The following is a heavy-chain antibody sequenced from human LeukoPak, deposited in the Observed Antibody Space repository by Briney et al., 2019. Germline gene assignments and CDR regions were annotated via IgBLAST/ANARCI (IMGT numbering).Heavy chain of an antibody. D-gene: IGHD5-12*01. CDR2: IRYDGSNK. CDR3: AKDTVKVTTIRRVPHYMDV. Sequence: GGTLRLSCAASGFTFISYGMHWVRQAPGKGLEWVTFIRYDGSNKYYADSVKGRFIISRDNSKNTLYLQMNSLRAEDTAVYYCAKDTVKVTTIRRVPHYMDVWGKGTTVTISS. J-gene: IGHJ6*03. CDR1: GFTFISYG. V-gene: IGHV3-30*02.